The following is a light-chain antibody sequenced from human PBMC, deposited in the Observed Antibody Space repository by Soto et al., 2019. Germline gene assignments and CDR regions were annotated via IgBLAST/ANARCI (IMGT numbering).Light chain of an antibody. Sequence: DIVMTQSPLSLPVTPGDPASISCRSSQSLLHSNGYTYLDWYLQKPGQSPQLLIYLGSNRASGVPDRFSVSGSGTDFTMKISRVEAEDVGVYYCMQGLQTPWTFGQGTKVEIK. V-gene: IGKV2-28*01. CDR3: MQGLQTPWT. CDR2: LGS. J-gene: IGKJ1*01. CDR1: QSLLHSNGYTY.